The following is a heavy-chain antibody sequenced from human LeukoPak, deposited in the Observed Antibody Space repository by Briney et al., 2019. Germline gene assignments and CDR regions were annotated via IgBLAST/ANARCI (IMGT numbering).Heavy chain of an antibody. D-gene: IGHD1-7*01. V-gene: IGHV3-21*01. CDR1: GFTFSSYS. Sequence: GGSLRLSCAASGFTFSSYSMNWVRQAPGEGLEWVSSISSSSSYIYYADSVKGRFTISRDNAKNSLYLQMNSLRAEDTAVYYCARAPREVITGTTSWFDPWGQGTLVTVSS. CDR2: ISSSSSYI. CDR3: ARAPREVITGTTSWFDP. J-gene: IGHJ5*02.